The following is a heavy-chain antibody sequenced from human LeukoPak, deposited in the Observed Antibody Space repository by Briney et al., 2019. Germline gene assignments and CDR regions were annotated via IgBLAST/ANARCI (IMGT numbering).Heavy chain of an antibody. CDR2: INAGNGNT. CDR3: ARPKYQLLYCFGY. V-gene: IGHV1-3*01. CDR1: GYTFTSYA. J-gene: IGHJ4*02. Sequence: ASVKVSCKASGYTFTSYAMHWVRQAPGQRLEWMGWINAGNGNTKYSQKFQGRVTITRDASASTAYMELSSLRSEDTAVYYCARPKYQLLYCFGYWGQGTLVTVSS. D-gene: IGHD2-2*02.